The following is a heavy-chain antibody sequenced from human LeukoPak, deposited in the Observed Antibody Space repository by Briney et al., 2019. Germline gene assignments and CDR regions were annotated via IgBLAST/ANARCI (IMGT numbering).Heavy chain of an antibody. CDR3: ARAIAARRYNPSDY. D-gene: IGHD6-6*01. CDR2: ISSSSSYI. J-gene: IGHJ4*02. CDR1: GFTFSSYS. Sequence: PGGSLRLSCAASGFTFSSYSMNWVRQAPGKGLEWVSSISSSSSYIYYADSVKGRFTISRDNAKNSLYLQMNSLRAEDTAVYCCARAIAARRYNPSDYWGQGTLVTVSS. V-gene: IGHV3-21*01.